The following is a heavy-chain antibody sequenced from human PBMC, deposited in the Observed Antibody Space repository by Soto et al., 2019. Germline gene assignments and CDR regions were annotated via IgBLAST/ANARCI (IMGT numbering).Heavy chain of an antibody. CDR2: ISAYSGDT. CDR3: ARPSGSYGDYAWSLKY. D-gene: IGHD4-17*01. Sequence: QVQLVQSGAEVKKPGASVKVSCKASGYPFTGYSVGWVRQAPGQGLEWMGWISAYSGDTYYAQRFQARLSMTTDASTSTAYMELRSLRSDDPAVYYCARPSGSYGDYAWSLKYWGPGPLGTVSS. CDR1: GYPFTGYS. V-gene: IGHV1-18*01. J-gene: IGHJ4*02.